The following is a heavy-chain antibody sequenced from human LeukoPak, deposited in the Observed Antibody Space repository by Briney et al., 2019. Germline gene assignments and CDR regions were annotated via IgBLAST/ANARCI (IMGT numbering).Heavy chain of an antibody. CDR1: GFTFSRYW. D-gene: IGHD3-22*01. Sequence: GGSLRLSCVASGFTFSRYWMRWVRQVPGKGLIWVSRLNSDGSATSYADSVRGRFTISRDNVKNTLYLQMNSLGADDTAVYYCARGDADDTSGYYTDYFDYWGQGTLVTVSS. CDR3: ARGDADDTSGYYTDYFDY. V-gene: IGHV3-74*01. CDR2: LNSDGSAT. J-gene: IGHJ4*02.